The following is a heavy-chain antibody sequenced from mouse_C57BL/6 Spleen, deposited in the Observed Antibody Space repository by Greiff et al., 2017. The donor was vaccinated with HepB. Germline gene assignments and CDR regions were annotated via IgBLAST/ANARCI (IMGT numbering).Heavy chain of an antibody. Sequence: VKLMESGGGLVKPGGSLKLSCAASGFTFSDYGMHWVRQAPEKGLEWVAYISSGSSTIYYADTVKGRFTISRDNAKNTLFLQMTSLRSEDTAMYYCARKITTVVAPMDYWGQGTSVTVSS. V-gene: IGHV5-17*01. CDR3: ARKITTVVAPMDY. D-gene: IGHD1-1*01. CDR1: GFTFSDYG. CDR2: ISSGSSTI. J-gene: IGHJ4*01.